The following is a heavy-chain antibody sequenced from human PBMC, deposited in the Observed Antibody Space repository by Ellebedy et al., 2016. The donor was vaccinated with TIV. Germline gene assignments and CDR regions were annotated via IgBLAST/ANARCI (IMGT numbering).Heavy chain of an antibody. CDR3: ARDPGGGGDFGDNWFDP. Sequence: PGGSLRLSCEASGLIFSDYFMNWVRQAPGKGLEWVSVLYPDAKTNYTDSVNGRFIVSRDSSKNTLYLQMNSLTAEDTAVYYCARDPGGGGDFGDNWFDPWGQGTLVTVSS. V-gene: IGHV3-66*01. J-gene: IGHJ5*02. CDR1: GLIFSDYF. D-gene: IGHD2-21*01. CDR2: LYPDAKT.